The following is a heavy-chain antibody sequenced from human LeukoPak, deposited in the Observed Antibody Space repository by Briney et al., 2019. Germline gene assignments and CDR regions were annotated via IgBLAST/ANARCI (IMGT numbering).Heavy chain of an antibody. Sequence: SETLSLTCTVSGGSISSYYWSWIRQPPGKGLEWIGYIYYSGSTNYNPSLKSRVTISVDTSKNQFSPKLSSVTAADTAVYYCARQIPYCSGGSRYAMDYWGQGTLVTVSS. CDR3: ARQIPYCSGGSRYAMDY. V-gene: IGHV4-59*08. J-gene: IGHJ4*02. CDR2: IYYSGST. CDR1: GGSISSYY. D-gene: IGHD2-15*01.